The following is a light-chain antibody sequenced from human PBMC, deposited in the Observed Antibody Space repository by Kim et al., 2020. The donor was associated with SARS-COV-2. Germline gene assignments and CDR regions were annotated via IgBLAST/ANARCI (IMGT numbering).Light chain of an antibody. Sequence: DIQMTQSPSSLSASVGGRVTITCRSSQSITSDLGWYQQRPGKAPRSLIFAASSLQRGVPSRFSSSGSGTEFNLTISSLQPEDFATYYCLQYHSYPYSFGQGTKLEI. CDR3: LQYHSYPYS. CDR1: QSITSD. CDR2: AAS. J-gene: IGKJ2*03. V-gene: IGKV1-17*01.